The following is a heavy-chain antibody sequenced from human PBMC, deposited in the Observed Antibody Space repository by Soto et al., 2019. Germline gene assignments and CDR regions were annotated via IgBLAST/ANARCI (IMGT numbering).Heavy chain of an antibody. V-gene: IGHV3-21*01. CDR1: GFTFSSYS. D-gene: IGHD6-13*01. J-gene: IGHJ4*02. Sequence: GGSLRLSCAASGFTFSSYSMNWVRQAPGKGLEWVSSISSSSSYIYYADSVKGRFTISRDNAKNSLYLQMNSLRAEDTAVYYCARESRIAAAGAPFDCWGQGTLVTVXS. CDR3: ARESRIAAAGAPFDC. CDR2: ISSSSSYI.